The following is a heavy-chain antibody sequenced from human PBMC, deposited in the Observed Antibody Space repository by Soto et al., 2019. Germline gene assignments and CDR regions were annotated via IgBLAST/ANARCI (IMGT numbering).Heavy chain of an antibody. CDR2: IYYSGST. Sequence: QVQLQESGPGLVKPSETLSLTCTVSGGSISSYYWSWIRQPPGKGLEWIGYIYYSGSTNYNPSLKSRVTIPVDTSKNQFSLKLSSVTAADTAVYYCARAPRGNYGYPSHFDYWGQGTLVTVSS. V-gene: IGHV4-59*01. CDR3: ARAPRGNYGYPSHFDY. CDR1: GGSISSYY. D-gene: IGHD3-10*01. J-gene: IGHJ4*02.